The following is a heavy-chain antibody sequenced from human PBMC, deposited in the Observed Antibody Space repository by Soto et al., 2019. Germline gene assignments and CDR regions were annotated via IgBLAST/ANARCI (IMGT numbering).Heavy chain of an antibody. CDR2: IYHSGST. CDR1: GGLISSGNW. CDR3: ARKSDDSGRYYFDY. Sequence: SETLSLTCAVSGGLISSGNWWTWVRQAPGKGLEWIGEIYHSGSTKYNQSLKSRVTMSVDKSKKQFSLKLNSVTASDTAVYYCARKSDDSGRYYFDYWGQGTLVTVSS. J-gene: IGHJ4*02. D-gene: IGHD6-19*01. V-gene: IGHV4-4*02.